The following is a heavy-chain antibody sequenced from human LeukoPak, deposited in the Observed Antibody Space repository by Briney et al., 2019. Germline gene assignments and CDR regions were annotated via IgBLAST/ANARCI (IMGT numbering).Heavy chain of an antibody. V-gene: IGHV4-59*01. CDR3: ARFYNSGKSRPGPNRWLDP. J-gene: IGHJ5*02. Sequence: PSETLSLTCAVYGGSFSGYYWSWIRQPPGKGLEWIGYIYYSGSTNYNPSLKSRVTISVDTSKNQFSLKLSSVTAADTAVYYCARFYNSGKSRPGPNRWLDPWGQGTLVTVSS. CDR1: GGSFSGYY. CDR2: IYYSGST. D-gene: IGHD3-10*01.